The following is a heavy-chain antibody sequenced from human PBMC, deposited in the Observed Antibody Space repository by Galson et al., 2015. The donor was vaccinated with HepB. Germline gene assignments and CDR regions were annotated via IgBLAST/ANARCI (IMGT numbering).Heavy chain of an antibody. D-gene: IGHD5-12*01. CDR3: ARGDIAALTRHYLYHYAMDV. J-gene: IGHJ6*02. CDR1: GFTFSHYG. CDR2: ITSDSNTI. Sequence: SLRLSCAASGFTFSHYGMNWVRQPPGKGLEWVSYITSDSNTIYYADSVKGQFTISRDNAKSSLFLQVNSLRHDDTAVYYCARGDIAALTRHYLYHYAMDVWGQGATVTVSS. V-gene: IGHV3-48*02.